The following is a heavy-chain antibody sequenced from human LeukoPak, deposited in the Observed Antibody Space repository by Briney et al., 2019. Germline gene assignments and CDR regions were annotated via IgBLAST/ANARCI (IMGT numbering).Heavy chain of an antibody. J-gene: IGHJ6*03. CDR2: IRSKAYGGTT. D-gene: IGHD4-17*01. CDR1: GFTFSSYE. V-gene: IGHV3-49*04. CDR3: TRMGTHDYGDYTLHYYYYYMDV. Sequence: GGSLRLSCAASGFTFSSYEMNWVRQAPGKGLEWVGFIRSKAYGGTTEYAASVKGRFTISRDDSKNIAYLQMNSLKTEDTAVYYCTRMGTHDYGDYTLHYYYYYMDVWGEGTTVTISS.